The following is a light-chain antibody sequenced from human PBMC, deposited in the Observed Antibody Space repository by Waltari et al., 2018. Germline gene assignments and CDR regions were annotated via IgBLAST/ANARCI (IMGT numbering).Light chain of an antibody. CDR3: LQYNTYPWT. CDR1: QGIGND. Sequence: DIEMTQSPSSLSASVGDRVTITCRASQGIGNDLGWYQQKPGKVPRRLIYEASTLQIGVPSRFSGSGSGTEFTLTISSLQPEDFAEFYCLQYNTYPWTFGQRTKVEVK. V-gene: IGKV1-17*01. J-gene: IGKJ1*01. CDR2: EAS.